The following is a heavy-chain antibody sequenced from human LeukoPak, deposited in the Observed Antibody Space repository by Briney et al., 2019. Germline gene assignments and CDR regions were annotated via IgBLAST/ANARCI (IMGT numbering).Heavy chain of an antibody. CDR1: GFTFSSYG. D-gene: IGHD3-10*01. CDR2: ISYDGSNK. J-gene: IGHJ4*02. CDR3: AKDRGYYGSGSYSPYFDY. Sequence: GGSLRLSCAASGFTFSSYGMHWVRQAPGKGLEWVAVISYDGSNKYYADSVKGRFTISRDNSKNTLYPQMNSLRAEDTAVYYCAKDRGYYGSGSYSPYFDYWGQGTLVTVSS. V-gene: IGHV3-30*18.